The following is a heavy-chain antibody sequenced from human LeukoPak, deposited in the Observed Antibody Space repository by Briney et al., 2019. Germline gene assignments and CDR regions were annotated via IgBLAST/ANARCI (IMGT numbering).Heavy chain of an antibody. D-gene: IGHD3-10*01. Sequence: GGSLRLSCASSGFTFSSYAMSWVRQAPGKGLEWVSVIYSGGSTYYADSVKGRFTISRDNSKNTLYLQMNSLRAEDTAVYYCARDRVVRGFNWFDPWGQGTLVTVSS. CDR3: ARDRVVRGFNWFDP. CDR2: IYSGGST. V-gene: IGHV3-53*01. J-gene: IGHJ5*02. CDR1: GFTFSSYA.